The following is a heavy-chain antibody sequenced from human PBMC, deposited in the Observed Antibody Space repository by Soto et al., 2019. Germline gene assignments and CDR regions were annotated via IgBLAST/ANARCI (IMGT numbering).Heavy chain of an antibody. Sequence: AGSLRLSFAASGFTLSSYGMHWVRQAPGKGLEWVAVISYDGSNKYYADSVKGRFTISRDNSKNTLYLQMNSLRAKDTAVYYCGSGIYAFDIWGQGTMVTVSS. CDR1: GFTLSSYG. CDR3: GSGIYAFDI. J-gene: IGHJ3*02. V-gene: IGHV3-30*03. D-gene: IGHD2-15*01. CDR2: ISYDGSNK.